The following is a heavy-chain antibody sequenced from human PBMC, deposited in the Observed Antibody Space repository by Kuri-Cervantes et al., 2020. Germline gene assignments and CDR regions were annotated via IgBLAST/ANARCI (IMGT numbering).Heavy chain of an antibody. D-gene: IGHD3-10*01. CDR3: ARDGGTMVRGVSHNWFDP. V-gene: IGHV4-59*01. J-gene: IGHJ5*02. Sequence: SETLSLTCTVSGGSISSYHWNWIRQPPGKGLEWIGYIYYSGSTNDNPSLKSRVTMSVDTSKNQFSLRLSSVTAADTAMYYCARDGGTMVRGVSHNWFDPWGQGTLVTISS. CDR2: IYYSGST. CDR1: GGSISSYH.